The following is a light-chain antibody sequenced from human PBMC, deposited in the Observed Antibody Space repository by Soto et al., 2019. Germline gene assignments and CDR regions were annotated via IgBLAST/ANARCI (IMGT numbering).Light chain of an antibody. CDR2: GAS. CDR1: QSISSSY. CDR3: QQYGSSRFT. Sequence: EIVLTQSPGTLSLSPGERATLSCRASQSISSSYLAWYQQKPGQAPRLLVYGASSRATGIPDRFSGSGSGTDFTLTIRRLEPEDFAVHYCQQYGSSRFTFGPGTKVDIK. J-gene: IGKJ3*01. V-gene: IGKV3-20*01.